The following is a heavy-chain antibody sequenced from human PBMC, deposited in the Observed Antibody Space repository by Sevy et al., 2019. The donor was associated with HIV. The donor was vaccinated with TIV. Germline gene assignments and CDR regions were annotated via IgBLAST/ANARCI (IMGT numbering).Heavy chain of an antibody. V-gene: IGHV4-34*01. CDR1: GGSFSGYY. CDR3: SRAPPVVVVPGAPSWFDP. J-gene: IGHJ5*02. CDR2: INHSGGT. D-gene: IGHD2-2*01. Sequence: SETLSLTCAVYGGSFSGYYWNWIRQSPGKGLEWIGEINHSGGTHYNPSLKSRVTISVDTSKNQCSLRLNSVTAADTAVYYCSRAPPVVVVPGAPSWFDPWGQGTLVTVSS.